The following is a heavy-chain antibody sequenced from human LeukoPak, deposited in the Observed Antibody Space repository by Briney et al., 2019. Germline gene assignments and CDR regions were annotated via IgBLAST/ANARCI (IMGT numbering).Heavy chain of an antibody. CDR2: ISYDGGEK. CDR3: ARVSLMLAGNYLDY. V-gene: IGHV3-30*04. J-gene: IGHJ4*02. CDR1: RFTFTIHA. Sequence: PGGSLRLSCAASRFTFTIHAMHRVRQAPGKGLEWVAAISYDGGEKYYADSVKGRFTISRDNSKETLYLEMNSLQSEDTAVYYCARVSLMLAGNYLDYWGQGAPVTVSS. D-gene: IGHD6-19*01.